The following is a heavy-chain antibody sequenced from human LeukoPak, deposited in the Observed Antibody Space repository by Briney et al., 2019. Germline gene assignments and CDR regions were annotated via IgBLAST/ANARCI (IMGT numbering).Heavy chain of an antibody. J-gene: IGHJ4*02. Sequence: GGSLGLSCSASGFTFSSYWMHWVRRAPGKGLVWVSRIDSDGSSTIYADSVKGRFTISRDNAKNTLYLQMNSLRAEDTAVYYCTRGYVGIDYWGQGTLVTVSS. D-gene: IGHD5-12*01. CDR2: IDSDGSST. V-gene: IGHV3-74*01. CDR1: GFTFSSYW. CDR3: TRGYVGIDY.